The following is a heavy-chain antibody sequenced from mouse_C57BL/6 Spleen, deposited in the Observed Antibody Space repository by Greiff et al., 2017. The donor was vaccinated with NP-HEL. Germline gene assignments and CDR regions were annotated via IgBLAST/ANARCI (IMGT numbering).Heavy chain of an antibody. V-gene: IGHV5-17*01. Sequence: EVKLVESGGGLVKPGGSLKLSCAASGFTFSDYGMHWVRQAPEKGLEWVAYISSGSSTIYYADTVKGRSTIARDNSKNTRFLQITSLTSKDTALCYCANYYGQYYYAMGCWGQGTSVTVSS. J-gene: IGHJ4*01. CDR3: ANYYGQYYYAMGC. D-gene: IGHD2-1*01. CDR2: ISSGSSTI. CDR1: GFTFSDYG.